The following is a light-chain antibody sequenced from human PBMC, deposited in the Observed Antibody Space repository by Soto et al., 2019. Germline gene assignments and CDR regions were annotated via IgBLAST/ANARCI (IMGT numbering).Light chain of an antibody. CDR1: QSILSSSNNKNY. V-gene: IGKV4-1*01. J-gene: IGKJ4*01. Sequence: DIVMTQSPDSLAVSLGERATINCKSSQSILSSSNNKNYLGWYQKKPGQPLKLLIYWASTRESGVPDRLSGSGSGTDFTLTISSLQAEDVAVYYCQQYYGTPITFGGGTKVEIK. CDR3: QQYYGTPIT. CDR2: WAS.